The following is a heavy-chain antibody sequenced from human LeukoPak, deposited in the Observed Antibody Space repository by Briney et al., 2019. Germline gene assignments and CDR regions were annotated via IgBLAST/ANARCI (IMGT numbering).Heavy chain of an antibody. CDR1: GFTVSSNY. J-gene: IGHJ4*02. Sequence: PGGSLRLSCAASGFTVSSNYMSWVRQAPGKGLEWVSVIYSGGSTYYADSVKGRFTISRDNSKNTLYLQMNSLRAEDTAVYYCAREGCSGGSCYWRFDYWGQGTLVTVSS. CDR2: IYSGGST. D-gene: IGHD2-15*01. V-gene: IGHV3-66*01. CDR3: AREGCSGGSCYWRFDY.